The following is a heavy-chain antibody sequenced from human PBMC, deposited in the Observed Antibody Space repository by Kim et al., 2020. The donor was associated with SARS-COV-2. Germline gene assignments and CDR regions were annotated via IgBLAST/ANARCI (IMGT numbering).Heavy chain of an antibody. Sequence: SETLSLTCAVYGGSFSGYYWSWIRQPPGKGLEWIGEINHSGSTNYNPSLKSRVTISVDTSKNQFSLKLSSVTAADTAVYYCARGRVQPRPGYSYGYLLGPDYYFDYWGQGTLVTVSS. V-gene: IGHV4-34*01. CDR2: INHSGST. D-gene: IGHD5-18*01. J-gene: IGHJ4*02. CDR3: ARGRVQPRPGYSYGYLLGPDYYFDY. CDR1: GGSFSGYY.